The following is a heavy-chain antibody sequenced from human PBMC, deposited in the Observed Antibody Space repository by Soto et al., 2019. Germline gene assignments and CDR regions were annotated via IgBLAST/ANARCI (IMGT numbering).Heavy chain of an antibody. CDR1: GGTFSSYA. D-gene: IGHD3-22*01. CDR2: IIPIFGTA. J-gene: IGHJ4*02. Sequence: SVKVACKASGGTFSSYAISWVRQAPGQGLEWMGGIIPIFGTANYAQKFQGRVTITADESTSTAYMELSSLRSEDTAVYYCARDFDYYDSSGYYPLDYWGQGTLVTVSS. CDR3: ARDFDYYDSSGYYPLDY. V-gene: IGHV1-69*13.